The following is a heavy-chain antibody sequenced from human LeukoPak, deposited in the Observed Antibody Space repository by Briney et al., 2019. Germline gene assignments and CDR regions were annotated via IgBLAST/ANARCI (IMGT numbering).Heavy chain of an antibody. CDR2: ISSSSSYI. CDR1: GFTFSSYS. CDR3: ASLSSFGAFDI. V-gene: IGHV3-21*01. J-gene: IGHJ3*02. Sequence: GGSLRLSCAASGFTFSSYSMNWVRQAPGKGLEWVSSISSSSSYIYYADSVKGRFTISRDNAKNSLYLQMNSLRAEDTAVYYCASLSSFGAFDIWGQGTMATVSS. D-gene: IGHD3-3*01.